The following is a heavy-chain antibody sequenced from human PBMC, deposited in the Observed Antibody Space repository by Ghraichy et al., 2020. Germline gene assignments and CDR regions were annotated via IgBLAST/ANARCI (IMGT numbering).Heavy chain of an antibody. CDR3: ARVKGGIVVVPDSFYYYYYMDV. V-gene: IGHV4-31*03. J-gene: IGHJ6*03. CDR1: GGSISSGGYY. D-gene: IGHD2-2*01. Sequence: SLNISCTVSGGSISSGGYYWSWIRQHPGKGLEWIGYIYYSGSTYYNPSLKSRVTISVDTSKNQFSLKLSSVTAADTAVYYCARVKGGIVVVPDSFYYYYYMDVWGKGTTVTVSS. CDR2: IYYSGST.